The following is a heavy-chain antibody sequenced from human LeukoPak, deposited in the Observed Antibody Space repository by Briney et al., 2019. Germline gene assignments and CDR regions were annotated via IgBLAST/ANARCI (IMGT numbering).Heavy chain of an antibody. J-gene: IGHJ4*02. D-gene: IGHD1-26*01. Sequence: GGSLRLSCAASGFTFNTYWMHWVRQAPGKGLVWVSRINSDGRSTSYADPVKGRFTVSRDNAKKTLYLQMNSLRVEETAVYYCARDQGGATRIDYWGQGTLVTVSS. CDR2: INSDGRST. CDR1: GFTFNTYW. V-gene: IGHV3-74*01. CDR3: ARDQGGATRIDY.